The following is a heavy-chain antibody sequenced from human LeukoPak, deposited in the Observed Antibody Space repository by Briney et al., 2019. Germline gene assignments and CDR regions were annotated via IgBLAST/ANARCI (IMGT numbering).Heavy chain of an antibody. CDR1: AFTFSDYY. J-gene: IGHJ4*02. CDR3: ARDQPIGYNYGYPFDN. V-gene: IGHV3-11*04. Sequence: GGSLRLSRAAPAFTFSDYYMSWLRQAPGKGLEWVSYISSSGSTIYYADSVKGRFTISRDTAKNSPYLQMNNLRVEDTAVYYCARDQPIGYNYGYPFDNWGQGTLVTASS. CDR2: ISSSGSTI. D-gene: IGHD5-18*01.